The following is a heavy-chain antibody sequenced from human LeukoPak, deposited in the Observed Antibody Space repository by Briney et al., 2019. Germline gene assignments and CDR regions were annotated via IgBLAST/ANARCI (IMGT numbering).Heavy chain of an antibody. V-gene: IGHV1-24*01. CDR2: FDPEDGET. Sequence: GASVKVSCKVSGYTLTELSMHWVRQAPGKGLEWMGGFDPEDGETIYAQKFQGRVTMTEDTSTDTAYMELSSLRSEDTAVYYCATGDMVVVPKAFDIWGQGTMVTVSS. J-gene: IGHJ3*02. D-gene: IGHD2-15*01. CDR3: ATGDMVVVPKAFDI. CDR1: GYTLTELS.